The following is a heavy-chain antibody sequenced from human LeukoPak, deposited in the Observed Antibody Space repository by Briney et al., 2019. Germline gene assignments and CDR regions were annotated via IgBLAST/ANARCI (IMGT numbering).Heavy chain of an antibody. Sequence: SETLSLTCTVSGGSISSYYWSWIRQPPGKGLEWIGYIYYSGSTNYNPSLKSRVTISVDTSKNQFSLKLSSVTAADTAVYYCARGEVVGVEFDYWGQGTLVTVFS. CDR1: GGSISSYY. D-gene: IGHD2-2*01. CDR3: ARGEVVGVEFDY. CDR2: IYYSGST. J-gene: IGHJ4*02. V-gene: IGHV4-59*01.